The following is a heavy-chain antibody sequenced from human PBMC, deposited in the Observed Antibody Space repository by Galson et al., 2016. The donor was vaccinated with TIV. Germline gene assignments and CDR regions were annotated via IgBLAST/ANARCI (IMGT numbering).Heavy chain of an antibody. CDR3: VRGDF. D-gene: IGHD3/OR15-3a*01. CDR2: IGEDGTVK. Sequence: SLRLSCAASGFTFSSQWMSWVRQAPGKGPDFVASIGEDGTVKYYVDSVKGRFTISRDNAKNSLFLQMNSLGVEDTAVYYCVRGDFWGQGTLVTVSS. J-gene: IGHJ4*02. V-gene: IGHV3-7*01. CDR1: GFTFSSQW.